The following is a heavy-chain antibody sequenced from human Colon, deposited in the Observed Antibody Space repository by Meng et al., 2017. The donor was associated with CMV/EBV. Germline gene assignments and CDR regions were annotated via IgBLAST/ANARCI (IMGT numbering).Heavy chain of an antibody. Sequence: VQRVEDGGGFVQPGGSRRLSCAASGFMFSRSWMSWVRQAPGKGLEWVATIKQNGNEKYYVDSVEGRFTISRDNAKNSLYLQMNNMRAEDTAVYYCARDTGIVGVIAYWGQGTLVTVSS. V-gene: IGHV3-7*04. CDR2: IKQNGNEK. J-gene: IGHJ4*02. CDR1: GFMFSRSW. D-gene: IGHD1-26*01. CDR3: ARDTGIVGVIAY.